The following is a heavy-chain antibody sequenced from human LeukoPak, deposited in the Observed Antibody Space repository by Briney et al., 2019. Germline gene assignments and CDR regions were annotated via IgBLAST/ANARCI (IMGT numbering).Heavy chain of an antibody. V-gene: IGHV3-23*01. D-gene: IGHD5-24*01. Sequence: GGSLRLSCAASGFTFSSYAMSWVRQAPGKGLEWVSAISGSGGSTYYADSVKGRFTISRDNSKNTLYLQMNSLRAEDTAVYYCARDLHRDGVNWPYFDHWGQGTLVTVSS. CDR1: GFTFSSYA. CDR2: ISGSGGST. J-gene: IGHJ4*02. CDR3: ARDLHRDGVNWPYFDH.